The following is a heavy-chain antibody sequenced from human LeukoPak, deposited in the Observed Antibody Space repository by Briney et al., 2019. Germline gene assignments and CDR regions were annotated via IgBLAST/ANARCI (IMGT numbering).Heavy chain of an antibody. CDR2: IYSGGST. Sequence: GSLRLSCAASGFTVSSNYMSWVRQAPGKGLEWVSVIYSGGSTYYADSVKGRFTISRDNSKNTLYLQRNSLRAEDTAVYYCARAYRGLYGGDGYSFFDYWGQGTLVTVSS. CDR1: GFTVSSNY. J-gene: IGHJ4*02. CDR3: ARAYRGLYGGDGYSFFDY. V-gene: IGHV3-66*01. D-gene: IGHD5-24*01.